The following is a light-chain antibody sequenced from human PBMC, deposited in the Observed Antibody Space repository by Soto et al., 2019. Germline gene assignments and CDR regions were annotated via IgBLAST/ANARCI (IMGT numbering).Light chain of an antibody. J-gene: IGKJ1*01. CDR3: QQYINRWT. V-gene: IGKV1-5*03. Sequence: TQSPSTLSASVGDRVTITCRASQSISTWLAWYQQKPGKAPKLLIYKASSLESGVPSRFSGSGSGTEFTLTISSLQPDDFATYYCQQYINRWTFGQGTKVEIK. CDR2: KAS. CDR1: QSISTW.